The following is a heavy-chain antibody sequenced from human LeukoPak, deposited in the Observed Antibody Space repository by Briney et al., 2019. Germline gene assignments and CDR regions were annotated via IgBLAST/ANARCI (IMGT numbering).Heavy chain of an antibody. V-gene: IGHV1-2*02. D-gene: IGHD6-13*01. CDR2: INPKNAGT. CDR1: GYTFTGHY. CDR3: ARTLYIAAVPGGFDY. Sequence: ASVKVSCKASGYTFTGHYMHWVRQAPGQGLEWMGWINPKNAGTNFAQRFQGRVTMTRDTSISTVYMELSRLRSDDAALYYCARTLYIAAVPGGFDYWGQGTLVTVSS. J-gene: IGHJ4*02.